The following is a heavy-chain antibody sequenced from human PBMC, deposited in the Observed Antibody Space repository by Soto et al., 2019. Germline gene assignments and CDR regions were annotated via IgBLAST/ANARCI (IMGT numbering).Heavy chain of an antibody. Sequence: GGSLRLSCAASGFTFSSYGMHWVRQAPGKGLEWVAVISYDGSNKYYADSVKGRFTISRDNSKNTLYLQMNSLRAEDTAVYYCAKDSRYYYGPGSYLPDYWGQGTLVTVSS. CDR2: ISYDGSNK. CDR1: GFTFSSYG. D-gene: IGHD3-10*01. J-gene: IGHJ4*02. V-gene: IGHV3-30*18. CDR3: AKDSRYYYGPGSYLPDY.